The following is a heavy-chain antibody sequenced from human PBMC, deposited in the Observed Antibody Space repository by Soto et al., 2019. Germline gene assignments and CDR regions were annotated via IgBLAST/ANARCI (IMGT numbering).Heavy chain of an antibody. Sequence: EVQLLESGGGLVQPGRSLRLSCTASGFTFSSHAMTWVRQAPGKGLEWVSGLSDSGDSIYYADSVKGRFTIYRDNSMNPLYLQMNTLRVEDTAVYYCEKVSSSWYAGFFDLWGQGTLVTVSS. CDR3: EKVSSSWYAGFFDL. D-gene: IGHD6-13*01. CDR2: LSDSGDSI. V-gene: IGHV3-23*01. CDR1: GFTFSSHA. J-gene: IGHJ4*02.